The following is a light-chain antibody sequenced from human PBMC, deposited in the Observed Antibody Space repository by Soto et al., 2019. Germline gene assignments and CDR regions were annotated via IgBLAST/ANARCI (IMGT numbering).Light chain of an antibody. CDR3: QQYFTSPIT. J-gene: IGKJ5*01. Sequence: ENVLTQSPAALSLSRGERAALCCRASQSVSSYLAWYQHKPGQAPRLLISGASNRASGIPARFSAWGSGTDFTLTISRVDPADFAFYYCQQYFTSPITFGQGTRLEIK. CDR1: QSVSSY. V-gene: IGKV3-11*01. CDR2: GAS.